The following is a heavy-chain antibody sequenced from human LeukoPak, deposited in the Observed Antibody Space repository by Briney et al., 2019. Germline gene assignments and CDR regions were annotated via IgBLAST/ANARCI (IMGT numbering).Heavy chain of an antibody. V-gene: IGHV4-59*08. CDR2: IYYSGST. CDR1: GGSISSYY. Sequence: SETLSLTCTVSGGSISSYYWSWIRQPPGKGLEWIGYIYYSGSTNYNPSLKSRVTISVDTSKNQFSLKLSPVTAADTAVYYCASPYYYDSSGYSDAFDIWGQGTMVTVSS. J-gene: IGHJ3*02. D-gene: IGHD3-22*01. CDR3: ASPYYYDSSGYSDAFDI.